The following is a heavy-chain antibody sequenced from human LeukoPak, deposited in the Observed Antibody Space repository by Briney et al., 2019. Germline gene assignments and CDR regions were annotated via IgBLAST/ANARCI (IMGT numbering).Heavy chain of an antibody. CDR1: GGSISSYY. J-gene: IGHJ4*02. CDR3: AREKTRDSSGYPFFDY. D-gene: IGHD3-22*01. CDR2: IYTSGST. Sequence: PSETLSLTCTVSGGSISSYYWSWIRQPAGKGLEWIGRIYTSGSTNYNPSLKSRVTMSVDTSKNQFSLKLSSVTAADTAVYYCAREKTRDSSGYPFFDYWGQGTLVTVSS. V-gene: IGHV4-4*07.